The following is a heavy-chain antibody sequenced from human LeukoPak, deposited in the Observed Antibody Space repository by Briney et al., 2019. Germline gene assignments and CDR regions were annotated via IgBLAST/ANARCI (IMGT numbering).Heavy chain of an antibody. CDR3: ARLNIQLWTSNDY. V-gene: IGHV4-39*01. CDR2: IYYSGGT. Sequence: SETLSLTCTVSGGSISSSSYYWGWIRQPPGKGLEWIASIYYSGGTYYNPSLKSRVTISVDTSKNQFSLKLSSVTAADTAVYYCARLNIQLWTSNDYWGQGTLVTVSS. J-gene: IGHJ4*02. D-gene: IGHD5-18*01. CDR1: GGSISSSSYY.